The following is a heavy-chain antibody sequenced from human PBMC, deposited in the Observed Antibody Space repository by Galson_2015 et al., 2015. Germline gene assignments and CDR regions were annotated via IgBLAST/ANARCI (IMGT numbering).Heavy chain of an antibody. CDR2: IDWDDDK. J-gene: IGHJ6*03. Sequence: PALVNPTQTLTLTCTFSGFSLSTRGMCVSWIRQPPGKALEWLARIDWDDDKYYSTSLKTRLTISKDTSKNQVVLTMTNMDPVDTATYYCARTHPHSSGPTYNYYMDVWGKGTTVTVSS. D-gene: IGHD6-19*01. V-gene: IGHV2-70*11. CDR1: GFSLSTRGMC. CDR3: ARTHPHSSGPTYNYYMDV.